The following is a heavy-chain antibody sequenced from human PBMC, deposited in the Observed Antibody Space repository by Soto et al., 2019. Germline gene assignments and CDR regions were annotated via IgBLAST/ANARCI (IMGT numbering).Heavy chain of an antibody. V-gene: IGHV1-18*01. D-gene: IGHD2-15*01. J-gene: IGHJ3*02. CDR1: RYTFTTYG. Sequence: QVQLVQSGAEVKKPGASVKVSCKASRYTFTTYGFSWVRQAPGRGLEWMGWISGHNDNARYAQKFQGRVTMTTDTSTSTADMELRSLRSDDTAVYYWARDWGCSGGTCFDTFDIWGQGTMVTISS. CDR2: ISGHNDNA. CDR3: ARDWGCSGGTCFDTFDI.